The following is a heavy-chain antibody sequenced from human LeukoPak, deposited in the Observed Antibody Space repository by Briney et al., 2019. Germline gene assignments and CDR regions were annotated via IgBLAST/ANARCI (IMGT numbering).Heavy chain of an antibody. J-gene: IGHJ4*02. V-gene: IGHV4-59*08. Sequence: SETLSLTCTVSGGSIRSYYWSWMRQPPGKGLEWIGYIYYSGSTKHNPSLKSRATISVDTSKNQFSLKLSSVTAADTAVYYCASGSYYFDYWGQGTLVTVSS. CDR1: GGSIRSYY. CDR2: IYYSGST. CDR3: ASGSYYFDY. D-gene: IGHD1-26*01.